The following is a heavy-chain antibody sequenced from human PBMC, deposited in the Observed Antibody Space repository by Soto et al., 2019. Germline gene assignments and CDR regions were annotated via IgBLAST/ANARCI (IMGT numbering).Heavy chain of an antibody. CDR1: GFNFDDYS. CDR2: INWDGSNT. J-gene: IGHJ4*02. Sequence: GGSLRLSCAASGFNFDDYSMHWVRQAPGKGLEWVSLINWDGSNTYYADSVKGRFTISRDNSRNSVYLEMNSLRTEDTALYLCAKVYPTHSWNDGIDSWGKGTLVTVSS. V-gene: IGHV3-43*01. CDR3: AKVYPTHSWNDGIDS. D-gene: IGHD1-20*01.